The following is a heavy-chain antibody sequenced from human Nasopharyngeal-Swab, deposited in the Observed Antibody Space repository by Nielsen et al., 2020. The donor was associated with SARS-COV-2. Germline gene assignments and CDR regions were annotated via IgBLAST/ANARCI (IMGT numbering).Heavy chain of an antibody. V-gene: IGHV3-53*05. D-gene: IGHD3-10*01. CDR1: GFSVSSNY. CDR2: IHGGGTT. Sequence: GESLKISCAASGFSVSSNYMNWVRLAPGKGLEWVSVIHGGGTTYYADSAKGRFTISRDSAKNALYLEMNSLRAEDTAVYYCARDDGSLGDYWGQGTLVTVSS. CDR3: ARDDGSLGDY. J-gene: IGHJ4*02.